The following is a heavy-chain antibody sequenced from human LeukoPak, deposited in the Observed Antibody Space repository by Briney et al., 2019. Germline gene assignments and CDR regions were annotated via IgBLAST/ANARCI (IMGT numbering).Heavy chain of an antibody. CDR2: IYYSGST. D-gene: IGHD4-23*01. Sequence: SETLSLTCTVSGGSISSYYWSWIRQPPGKGLEWIGYIYYSGSTNYNPSLKSRVTISVDTSKNQFSLKLSSETAADTAVYYCARSALGGVVTIYDYWGQGTLVTVSS. V-gene: IGHV4-59*01. J-gene: IGHJ4*02. CDR3: ARSALGGVVTIYDY. CDR1: GGSISSYY.